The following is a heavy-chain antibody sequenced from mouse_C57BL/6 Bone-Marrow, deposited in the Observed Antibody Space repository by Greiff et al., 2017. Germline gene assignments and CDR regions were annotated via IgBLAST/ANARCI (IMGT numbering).Heavy chain of an antibody. V-gene: IGHV1-72*01. D-gene: IGHD4-1*01. Sequence: QVQLQQPGAELVKPGASVKLSCKASGYTFTSYWMHWVKQRPGRGLESIGRIDPNSGGTKYNEKFKSKATLTVDKPSSTAYMQLSSLTSEDSAVYYCAREGTGSAWFAYWGQGTLVTVSA. CDR2: IDPNSGGT. CDR1: GYTFTSYW. CDR3: AREGTGSAWFAY. J-gene: IGHJ3*01.